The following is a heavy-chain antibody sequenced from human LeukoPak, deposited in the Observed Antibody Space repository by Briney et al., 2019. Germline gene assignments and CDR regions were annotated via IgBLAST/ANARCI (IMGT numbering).Heavy chain of an antibody. CDR1: GGSISSSSYY. Sequence: SETLSLTCTVSGGSISSSSYYWGWIRQPPGKGLEWIGSIYYSGSTYYNPSLKSRVTISVDTSKHQFSLKLSSVTAADMAVYYCASTPQYYYGSGSYSGWFDPWGQGTLVTVSS. J-gene: IGHJ5*02. V-gene: IGHV4-39*01. CDR3: ASTPQYYYGSGSYSGWFDP. CDR2: IYYSGST. D-gene: IGHD3-10*01.